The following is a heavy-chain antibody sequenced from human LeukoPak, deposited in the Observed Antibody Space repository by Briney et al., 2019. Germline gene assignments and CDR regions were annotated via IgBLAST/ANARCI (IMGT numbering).Heavy chain of an antibody. V-gene: IGHV1-69*04. D-gene: IGHD3-10*01. CDR2: IIPILGIA. CDR3: ARGTRGSGSYASRVYYGMDV. CDR1: GGTFSSYA. Sequence: SVKVSCKASGGTFSSYAISWVRQAPGQGLEWMGRIIPILGIANYAQKFQGRVTITADKSTSTAYMELSSLRSEDTAVYYCARGTRGSGSYASRVYYGMDVWGQGTTVTVSS. J-gene: IGHJ6*02.